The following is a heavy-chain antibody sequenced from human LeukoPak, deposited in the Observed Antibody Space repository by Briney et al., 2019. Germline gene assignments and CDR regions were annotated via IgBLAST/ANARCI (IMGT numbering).Heavy chain of an antibody. CDR3: AGRIAARPWSPPFDY. CDR1: EFTFSSYS. CDR2: IGDSGRKT. D-gene: IGHD6-6*01. J-gene: IGHJ4*02. Sequence: GGSLRLSCAASEFTFSSYSMSWARQAPGGGLEWVSSIGDSGRKTYYADSVKGRFTISRDNSKSTLYLQMNSLGAEDTAVYYCAGRIAARPWSPPFDYWGQGALVTVSS. V-gene: IGHV3-23*01.